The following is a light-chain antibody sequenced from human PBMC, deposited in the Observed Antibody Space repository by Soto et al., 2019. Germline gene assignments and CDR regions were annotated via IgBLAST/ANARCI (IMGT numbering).Light chain of an antibody. V-gene: IGKV1-5*03. J-gene: IGKJ4*01. Sequence: DNQMTQSPSTLSASVGDSVTITCRASQSISPWLAWYQQKPGKAPTLLIYKASSLEGGVPSRFSGSGSGTDFNITISSLHPDDFATYYCQQYNTYPLTFGGGTTVEIK. CDR1: QSISPW. CDR2: KAS. CDR3: QQYNTYPLT.